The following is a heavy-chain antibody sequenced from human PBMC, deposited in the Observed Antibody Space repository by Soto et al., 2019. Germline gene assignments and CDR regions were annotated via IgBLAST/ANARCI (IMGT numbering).Heavy chain of an antibody. J-gene: IGHJ4*02. CDR3: ARDTQDDFWSGYYRDY. D-gene: IGHD3-3*01. CDR2: ISSSSSTI. CDR1: GFTFSSYS. V-gene: IGHV3-48*02. Sequence: EVQLVESGGGLVQPGGSLRLSCAASGFTFSSYSMNWVRQAPGKGLEWVSYISSSSSTIYYADSVKGRFTISRDNAKNSLYLQMNRLRDEDTAVYYCARDTQDDFWSGYYRDYWGQGTLVPVSS.